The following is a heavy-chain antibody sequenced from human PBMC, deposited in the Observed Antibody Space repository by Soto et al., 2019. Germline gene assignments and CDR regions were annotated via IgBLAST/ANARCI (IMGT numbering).Heavy chain of an antibody. Sequence: GGSLRLSCAASGFTFDEYAMHWVRQAPGKGLEWVSGISWNTNLIGYADSVKCRFTISRGNAKNSLYLQMSSLRPDDTALYYFAKDFWTAPHNYDLHVWALGTTVTVSS. J-gene: IGHJ6*02. CDR2: ISWNTNLI. CDR3: AKDFWTAPHNYDLHV. D-gene: IGHD2-21*02. CDR1: GFTFDEYA. V-gene: IGHV3-9*01.